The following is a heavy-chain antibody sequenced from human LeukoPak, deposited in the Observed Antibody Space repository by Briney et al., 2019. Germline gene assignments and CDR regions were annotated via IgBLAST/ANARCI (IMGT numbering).Heavy chain of an antibody. CDR2: INHSGST. CDR3: ARARRGYSYGTTPPYYYGMDV. J-gene: IGHJ6*04. V-gene: IGHV4-34*01. D-gene: IGHD5-18*01. Sequence: SETLSLTCAVYGGSFSGYYWSWIRQPPGKGLEWIGEINHSGSTNYNPSLKRRVTISVDTSKNQFSLKLSSVTAADTAVYYCARARRGYSYGTTPPYYYGMDVWGKGTTVTVSS. CDR1: GGSFSGYY.